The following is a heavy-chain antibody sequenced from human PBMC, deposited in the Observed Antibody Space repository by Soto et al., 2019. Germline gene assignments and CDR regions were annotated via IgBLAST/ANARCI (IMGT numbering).Heavy chain of an antibody. V-gene: IGHV3-11*01. CDR3: ARDRSSSWYGRGYHYYGMDV. Sequence: QVQLVESGGGLVKPGGSLRLSCAASGFTSSDYYMSWIRQAPGKGLEWVSYISSSGSSIYNADSVKGRFTISRDNAKNSLYLQMNSLRAEDTAVYYCARDRSSSWYGRGYHYYGMDVWGQGTTVTVSS. J-gene: IGHJ6*02. D-gene: IGHD6-13*01. CDR2: ISSSGSSI. CDR1: GFTSSDYY.